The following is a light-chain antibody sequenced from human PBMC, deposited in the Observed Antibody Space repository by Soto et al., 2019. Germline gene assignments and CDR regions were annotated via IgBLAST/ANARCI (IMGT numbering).Light chain of an antibody. V-gene: IGLV2-23*01. CDR1: SSDVGRWNS. CDR2: EGS. J-gene: IGLJ1*01. CDR3: CSYAGDPYV. Sequence: ALTQPASVSGSPGQSIAISCTGTSSDVGRWNSVSWYQQHPGKAPKLMLYEGSKRPSGVSDRFSGSKSGNTASLTISGLQADDEADYYCCSYAGDPYVFGTGTKVTVL.